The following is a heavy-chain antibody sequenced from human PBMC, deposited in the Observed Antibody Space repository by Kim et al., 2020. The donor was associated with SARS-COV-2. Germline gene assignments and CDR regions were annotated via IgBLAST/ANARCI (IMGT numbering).Heavy chain of an antibody. CDR2: ISASGDFT. D-gene: IGHD2-15*01. V-gene: IGHV3-23*01. CDR1: GFTFSGYA. CDR3: AKGSGTKSFDY. Sequence: GGSLRLSCAASGFTFSGYAMNWVRQVPGKGLGRVSAISASGDFTYSADSVKGRVTTSRDNSKNKLYLQMNSLRAEDTAVYYYAKGSGTKSFDYWGQGTLVTVSS. J-gene: IGHJ4*02.